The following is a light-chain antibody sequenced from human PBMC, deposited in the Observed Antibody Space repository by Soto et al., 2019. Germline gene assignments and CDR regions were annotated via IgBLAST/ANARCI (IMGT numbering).Light chain of an antibody. CDR1: QTVTSNY. CDR3: QQYGTLPPWT. Sequence: EVVLTQSPGTLSLSPGERATLSCRASQTVTSNYFAWYQQKPGQAPRLLIYGASSRATGTPDRFSGSGSGTDFTLTISRLEPEDFAVYYCQQYGTLPPWTFGQGTKVEIK. J-gene: IGKJ1*01. CDR2: GAS. V-gene: IGKV3-20*01.